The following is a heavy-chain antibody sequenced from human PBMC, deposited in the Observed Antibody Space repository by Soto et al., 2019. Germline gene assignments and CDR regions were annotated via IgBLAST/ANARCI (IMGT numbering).Heavy chain of an antibody. J-gene: IGHJ4*02. CDR3: ARGVGALLYSDF. CDR1: GFTFNTYS. Sequence: EVQLVESGGGLVQMGGSLRLSCAASGFTFNTYSMNWVRQAPGRGLVWVSYSSSGSNTIYYADSVKGRFTVSRDSAQNSLYLQMNSLTAEDTAVYYCARGVGALLYSDFWGQGTLVIVSS. D-gene: IGHD1-26*01. CDR2: SSSGSNTI. V-gene: IGHV3-48*01.